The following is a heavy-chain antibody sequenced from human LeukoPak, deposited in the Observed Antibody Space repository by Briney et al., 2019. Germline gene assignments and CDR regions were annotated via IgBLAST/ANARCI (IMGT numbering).Heavy chain of an antibody. V-gene: IGHV3-30-3*01. CDR2: ISYDGSNK. J-gene: IGHJ4*02. Sequence: HPGRSLRLSCAASGYTFSSYAMHWVRQAPGKGLEWVAVISYDGSNKYYADSVKDRFTISRDNSKNTLYLQMNSLRAEDTAVYYCASPELNWGSSGFLDYWGQGTLVTVSS. CDR1: GYTFSSYA. CDR3: ASPELNWGSSGFLDY. D-gene: IGHD6-19*01.